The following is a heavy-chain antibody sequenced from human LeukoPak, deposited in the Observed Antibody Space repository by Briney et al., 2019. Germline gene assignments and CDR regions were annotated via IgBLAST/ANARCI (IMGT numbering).Heavy chain of an antibody. J-gene: IGHJ4*02. V-gene: IGHV4-31*03. Sequence: SETLSLTCTVSGDSISSGGFYWSWIRQPPGKGLEWIGYIYYSGSTYYNPSLKSRVTMSVDTSKNQFSLKLSSVTAADTAVDFCARYNYYDTGTYYPYYFDYWGQGTLVTVSS. CDR2: IYYSGST. CDR1: GDSISSGGFY. D-gene: IGHD3-22*01. CDR3: ARYNYYDTGTYYPYYFDY.